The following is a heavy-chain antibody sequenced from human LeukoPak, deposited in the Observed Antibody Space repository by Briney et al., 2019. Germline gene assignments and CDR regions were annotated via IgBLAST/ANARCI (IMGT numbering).Heavy chain of an antibody. CDR3: ARVSPPYCSGGSCYPATFIYYYYGMDV. CDR1: GYTLTSYG. D-gene: IGHD2-15*01. Sequence: ASVKVSCKASGYTLTSYGISWVRQATGQGLEWMGWMNPNSGNTGYAQEFQGRVTMTRNTSISTAYMELSSLRSEDTAVYYCARVSPPYCSGGSCYPATFIYYYYGMDVWGQGTTVTVSS. J-gene: IGHJ6*02. V-gene: IGHV1-8*02. CDR2: MNPNSGNT.